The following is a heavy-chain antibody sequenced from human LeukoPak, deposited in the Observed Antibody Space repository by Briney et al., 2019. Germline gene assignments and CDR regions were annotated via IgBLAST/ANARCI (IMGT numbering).Heavy chain of an antibody. J-gene: IGHJ4*02. V-gene: IGHV3-33*08. CDR1: GFTFSSYG. CDR2: IWYDGSNK. CDR3: ARALLFYDSSGSLDY. Sequence: GGSLRLSCAASGFTFSSYGMHWVRQAPGKGLEWVAVIWYDGSNKYYADSVKGRFTISRDNSKNTLYLQMSSLRAEDTAVYYCARALLFYDSSGSLDYWGQGTLVTVSS. D-gene: IGHD3-22*01.